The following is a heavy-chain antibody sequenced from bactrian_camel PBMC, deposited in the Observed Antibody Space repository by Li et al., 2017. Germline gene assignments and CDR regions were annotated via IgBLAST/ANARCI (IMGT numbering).Heavy chain of an antibody. CDR2: INNGGSDT. Sequence: VQLVESGGGLVQPGGYLRLSCAASGFTFSRMGMTWVRQFPWKGLEWVSHINNGGSDTHYADFVKGRFTISRDNAKNTVTLQLNSLKTEDMAMYHCVISLGGGSWYKGFGYWGRGTQVTVS. CDR3: VISLGGGSWYKGFGY. CDR1: GFTFSRMG. V-gene: IGHV3S40*01. J-gene: IGHJ6*01. D-gene: IGHD6*01.